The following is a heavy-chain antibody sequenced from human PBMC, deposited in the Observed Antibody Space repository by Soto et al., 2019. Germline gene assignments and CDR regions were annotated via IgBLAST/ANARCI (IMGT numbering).Heavy chain of an antibody. CDR2: ISAYNGHT. D-gene: IGHD2-15*01. Sequence: QVQLVQSGAEVKKPGASVKVSCKASGYTFSSYAISWVRQAPGQRLQWMGWISAYNGHTNYAQKLQGRVTMTTDTPTTTAYMELRSLRSDDTAVYYCAREDIDYDAFDIWGQGTMVTVSS. V-gene: IGHV1-18*01. CDR3: AREDIDYDAFDI. CDR1: GYTFSSYA. J-gene: IGHJ3*02.